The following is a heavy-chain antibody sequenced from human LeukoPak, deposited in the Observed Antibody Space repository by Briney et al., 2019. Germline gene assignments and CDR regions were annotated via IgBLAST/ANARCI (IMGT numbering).Heavy chain of an antibody. CDR1: GFTFSSYA. V-gene: IGHV3-11*04. D-gene: IGHD4-17*01. CDR3: ARDGGYGDYEYYGMDV. Sequence: GGSLRLSCAASGFTFSSYAMSWIRQAPGKGLEWVSYISSSGSTIYYTDSVKGRLTISRDNAKNSLYLQMNSLRAEDTAVYYCARDGGYGDYEYYGMDVWGQGTTVTVSS. CDR2: ISSSGSTI. J-gene: IGHJ6*02.